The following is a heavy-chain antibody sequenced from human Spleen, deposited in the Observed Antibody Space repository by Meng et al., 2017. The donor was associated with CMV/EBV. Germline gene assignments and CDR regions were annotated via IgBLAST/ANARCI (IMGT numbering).Heavy chain of an antibody. CDR1: GYTFTGYY. J-gene: IGHJ4*02. D-gene: IGHD2-21*01. CDR3: ARDAGPYCGGDCLAFDY. CDR2: INPNSGGT. V-gene: IGHV1-2*02. Sequence: ASVKVSCKASGYTFTGYYIHWVRQAPGQGLEWMGWINPNSGGTNYAQKFQGRVTMTRDTSISTAYMELSRLRSDDTAVYYCARDAGPYCGGDCLAFDYWGQGTLVTVSS.